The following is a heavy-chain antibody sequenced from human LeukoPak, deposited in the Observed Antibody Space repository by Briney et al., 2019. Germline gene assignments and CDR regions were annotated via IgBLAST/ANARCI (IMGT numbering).Heavy chain of an antibody. CDR3: AIDLGIGAAGTSWFDA. J-gene: IGHJ5*02. CDR1: GYTFNTYG. Sequence: ASVKVSCKASGYTFNTYGITWVRQARGQGLEWMGWISPYNGKTKYAQKVQGRVTMTTDTSTSTVYMELRSLRSDDTAVYYCAIDLGIGAAGTSWFDAWGQGTLVTVSS. CDR2: ISPYNGKT. V-gene: IGHV1-18*01. D-gene: IGHD6-13*01.